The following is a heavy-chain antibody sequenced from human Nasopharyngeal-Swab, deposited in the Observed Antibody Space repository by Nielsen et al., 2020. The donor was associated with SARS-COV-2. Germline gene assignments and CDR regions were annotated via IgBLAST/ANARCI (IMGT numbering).Heavy chain of an antibody. Sequence: SETLSLTCTVSGAYISDYYWGWIRQPPGKGLEWIGSVFYTGNTYYNPSLQSRVTISLDTAKNQFSLNLHFITAADTAMYYCARVVRGEHNWFDPWGQGTLVTVSS. J-gene: IGHJ5*02. CDR2: VFYTGNT. V-gene: IGHV4-39*07. CDR1: GAYISDYY. CDR3: ARVVRGEHNWFDP. D-gene: IGHD6-6*01.